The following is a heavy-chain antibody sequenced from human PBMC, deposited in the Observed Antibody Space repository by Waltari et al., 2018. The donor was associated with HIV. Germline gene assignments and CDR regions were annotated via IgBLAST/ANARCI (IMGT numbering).Heavy chain of an antibody. CDR2: INPNRGGR. CDR3: ARIHQAHRYYYDSSGYSVYFDY. Sequence: QVQLVQSGAEVKKPGASVKVSCKASGYTFTGYYLHWERQAPGQGLEGRGPINPNRGGRNYAQRLQGRVTSTRDASISTAYMGLSRLRSDDTAVYCCARIHQAHRYYYDSSGYSVYFDYWGQGTLVTVSS. CDR1: GYTFTGYY. V-gene: IGHV1-2*01. D-gene: IGHD3-22*01. J-gene: IGHJ4*02.